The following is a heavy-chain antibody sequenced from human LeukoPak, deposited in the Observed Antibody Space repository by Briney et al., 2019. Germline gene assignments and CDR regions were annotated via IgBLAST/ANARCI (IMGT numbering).Heavy chain of an antibody. V-gene: IGHV4-59*12. J-gene: IGHJ4*02. CDR2: IYHSGST. Sequence: SETLSLTCTVSGGSISSYYWSWIRQPPGKGLEWIGYIYHSGSTYYNPSLKSRVTISVDRSKNQFSLKLSSVTAADTAVYYCARAYCSSTSCYLDYWGQGTLVTVSS. CDR1: GGSISSYY. CDR3: ARAYCSSTSCYLDY. D-gene: IGHD2-2*01.